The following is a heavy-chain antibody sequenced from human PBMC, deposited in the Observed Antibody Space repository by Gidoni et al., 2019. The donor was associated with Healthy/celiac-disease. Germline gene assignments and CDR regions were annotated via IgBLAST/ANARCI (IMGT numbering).Heavy chain of an antibody. V-gene: IGHV3-23*01. D-gene: IGHD3-9*01. CDR2: ISGSGGST. CDR1: GFTFSSYA. CDR3: AIERGGDLAHYDILTGYLTPFTFDY. Sequence: EVQLLESGGGLVQPGGSLRLSCAASGFTFSSYAMSWVRQAPGKGLEWVSAISGSGGSTYYADSVKGRFTISRDNSKNTLYLQMNSLRAEDTAVYYCAIERGGDLAHYDILTGYLTPFTFDYWGQGTLVTVSS. J-gene: IGHJ4*02.